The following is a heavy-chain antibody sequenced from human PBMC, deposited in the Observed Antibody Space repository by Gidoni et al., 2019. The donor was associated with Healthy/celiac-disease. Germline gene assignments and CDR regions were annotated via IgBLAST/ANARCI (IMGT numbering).Heavy chain of an antibody. D-gene: IGHD2-2*02. CDR2: ISYDGSNK. Sequence: QVQLVESGGGVVQPGRSLRLSCAASGFTFSSYAMHWVRQAPGKGLGWVAVISYDGSNKYYADSVKGRFTISRDNSKNTLYLQMNSLRAEDTAVYYCARDIVVVPAAITGAFDIWGQGTMVTVSS. CDR3: ARDIVVVPAAITGAFDI. CDR1: GFTFSSYA. J-gene: IGHJ3*02. V-gene: IGHV3-30-3*01.